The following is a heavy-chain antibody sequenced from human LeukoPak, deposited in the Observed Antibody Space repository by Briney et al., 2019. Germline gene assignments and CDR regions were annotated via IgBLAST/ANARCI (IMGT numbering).Heavy chain of an antibody. D-gene: IGHD2-2*01. CDR2: ISYDGSNK. CDR1: GFTFSSYA. Sequence: GRPLRLSCAASGFTFSSYAMHWVRQAPGKGLEWVAVISYDGSNKKYADSVKGRFTISRDNSKNTLYLQMNSLRAEDTAVYYCAKGSCSSTSCHFYYYYYYMDVWGEGTTVTVSS. J-gene: IGHJ6*03. V-gene: IGHV3-30*04. CDR3: AKGSCSSTSCHFYYYYYYMDV.